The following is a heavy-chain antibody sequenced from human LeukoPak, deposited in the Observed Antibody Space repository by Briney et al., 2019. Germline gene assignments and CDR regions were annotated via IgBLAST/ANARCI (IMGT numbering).Heavy chain of an antibody. CDR1: GFTFSSYR. CDR3: ARAPRSSYSSSWYPGFDY. CDR2: ISSSSSYM. J-gene: IGHJ4*02. Sequence: NPGGSLRLSCAASGFTFSSYRMNWVRQAPGKGLGWVSSISSSSSYMYYADSVKGRFTISRDNAKNSLYLQMNSLRAEDTAVYYCARAPRSSYSSSWYPGFDYWGQGTLVTVSS. V-gene: IGHV3-21*01. D-gene: IGHD6-13*01.